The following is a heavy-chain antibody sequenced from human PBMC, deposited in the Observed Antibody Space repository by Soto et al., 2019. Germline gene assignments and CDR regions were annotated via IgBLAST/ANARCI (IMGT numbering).Heavy chain of an antibody. D-gene: IGHD6-13*01. CDR1: GGSVSSGSYY. CDR2: IYYSGST. CDR3: ARDRGIAAAGTVLTGYYFDY. Sequence: PSETLSLTCTVSGGSVSSGSYYWSWIRQPPGKGLEWIGYIYYSGSTNYNPSLKSRVTISVDTSKNQFSLKLSSVTAADTAVYYCARDRGIAAAGTVLTGYYFDYWGQGTLVTVSS. J-gene: IGHJ4*02. V-gene: IGHV4-61*01.